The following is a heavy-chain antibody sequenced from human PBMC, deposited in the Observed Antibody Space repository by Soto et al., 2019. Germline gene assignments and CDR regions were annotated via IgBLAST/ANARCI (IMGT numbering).Heavy chain of an antibody. D-gene: IGHD3-9*01. CDR3: AKDPSNYDILTGYYGMDV. CDR2: ISVSGGST. J-gene: IGHJ6*02. CDR1: GFTFSSYA. Sequence: SGGSLRRSCAASGFTFSSYAMSWVRQAPGKGLEWVSAISVSGGSTYYADSVKGRFTISRDNSKNTLYLQMNSLRAEDTAVYYCAKDPSNYDILTGYYGMDVWGQGTTVTVSS. V-gene: IGHV3-23*01.